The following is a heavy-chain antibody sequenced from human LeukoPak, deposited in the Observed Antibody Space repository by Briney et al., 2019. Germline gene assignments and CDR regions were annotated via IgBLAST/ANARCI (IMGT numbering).Heavy chain of an antibody. Sequence: GGSLRLSCAASGSTFSSYWMSWVRQAPGKGLEWVANIKQDGSEKYYVDSVKGRFTISRDNAKNSLYLQMNSLRAEDTAVYYCARDRDMVRGVIKDYYYYYGMDVWGQGTTVTVSS. D-gene: IGHD3-10*01. J-gene: IGHJ6*02. V-gene: IGHV3-7*01. CDR1: GSTFSSYW. CDR2: IKQDGSEK. CDR3: ARDRDMVRGVIKDYYYYYGMDV.